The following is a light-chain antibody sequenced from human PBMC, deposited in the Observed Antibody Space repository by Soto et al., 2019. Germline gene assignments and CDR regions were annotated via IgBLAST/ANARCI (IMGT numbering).Light chain of an antibody. CDR1: SSDGGTYNL. V-gene: IGLV2-23*03. CDR2: EGS. J-gene: IGLJ2*01. CDR3: CSYAGSSTFEV. Sequence: QSVLTQPASVSGSPGQSITISCTESSSDGGTYNLVSWYQQHPGKAPKLIIYEGSKRPSGVSNRFSGSKSGNTASLTISGLQAEDEADYYCCSYAGSSTFEVFGGGTKLTVL.